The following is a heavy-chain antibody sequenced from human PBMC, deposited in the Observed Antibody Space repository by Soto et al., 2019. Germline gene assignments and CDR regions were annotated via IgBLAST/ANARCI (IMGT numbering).Heavy chain of an antibody. Sequence: EVQLLDSGGGLVQPGGSLRLSCAASGFTFSSYAMSWVRQSPGKGLEWVSTISGSGGSAYYADSMKGRLTISRDNSKNTVDLQMNSLGGEDTAVYYCANEGSSGWYFFDSWGQGTLVTVSS. CDR2: ISGSGGSA. J-gene: IGHJ4*02. V-gene: IGHV3-23*01. CDR3: ANEGSSGWYFFDS. D-gene: IGHD6-19*01. CDR1: GFTFSSYA.